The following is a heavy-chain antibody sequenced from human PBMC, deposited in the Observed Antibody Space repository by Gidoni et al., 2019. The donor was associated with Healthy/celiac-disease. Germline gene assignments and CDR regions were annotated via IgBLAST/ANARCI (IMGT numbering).Heavy chain of an antibody. D-gene: IGHD3-9*01. Sequence: QLQLQESGPGLVKPSETLSLTCTVSGGSIISSSYYWGWIRQPPGKGLEWIGSIYYSGSTYYNPSLKSRVTISVDTSKNQFSLKLSSVTAADTAVYYCARSGPHYDILTGYYSWFDPWGQGTLVTVSS. J-gene: IGHJ5*02. CDR2: IYYSGST. CDR1: GGSIISSSYY. V-gene: IGHV4-39*07. CDR3: ARSGPHYDILTGYYSWFDP.